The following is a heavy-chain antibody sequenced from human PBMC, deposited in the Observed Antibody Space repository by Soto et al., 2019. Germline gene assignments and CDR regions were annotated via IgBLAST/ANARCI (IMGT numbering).Heavy chain of an antibody. Sequence: PGGSLRLSCVASGFTFSSHSMNWVRQAPGKGLEWVSYISGGSKSIYYAASVKGRFTISRDNAKNSLYLEMNSLRGEDTAVYSCVRDSRRGYGMDVWGPGTTVTVSS. J-gene: IGHJ6*02. CDR3: VRDSRRGYGMDV. D-gene: IGHD3-10*01. V-gene: IGHV3-48*01. CDR2: ISGGSKSI. CDR1: GFTFSSHS.